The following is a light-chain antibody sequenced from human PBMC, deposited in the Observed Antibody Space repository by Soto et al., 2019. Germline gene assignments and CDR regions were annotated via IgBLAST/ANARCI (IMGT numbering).Light chain of an antibody. V-gene: IGLV1-44*01. CDR2: SNN. CDR1: SSNIGSNS. J-gene: IGLJ2*01. CDR3: AGWDDSLNGVV. Sequence: QSVLTQPPSASGTPGQRVTISCSGSSSNIGSNSVNWYQQLPGTAPKLLIYSNNQRPSGVPDRFSGSKSGTSASLAISGLQSEDEADYYCAGWDDSLNGVVFGGGTKPTVL.